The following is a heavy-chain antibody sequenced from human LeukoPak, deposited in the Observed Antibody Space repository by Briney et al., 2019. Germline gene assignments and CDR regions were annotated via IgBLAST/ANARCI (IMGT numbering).Heavy chain of an antibody. V-gene: IGHV1-18*01. CDR2: ISAYNGNT. D-gene: IGHD3-3*01. J-gene: IGHJ4*02. Sequence: GASVKVSCKASGYTFTSYGISWVRQAPGQGLEWMGWISAYNGNTNYAQKLQGRVTMTTDTSTSTAYMELRSLRSDDTAVYYCAREGSTTIFGPHPPAYYFDYWGQGTLVTVSS. CDR1: GYTFTSYG. CDR3: AREGSTTIFGPHPPAYYFDY.